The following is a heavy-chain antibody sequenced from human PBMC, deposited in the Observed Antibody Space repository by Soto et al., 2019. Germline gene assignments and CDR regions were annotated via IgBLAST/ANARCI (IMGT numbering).Heavy chain of an antibody. D-gene: IGHD3-3*01. CDR1: GYTFTSYD. CDR3: ATPASAFTILGVVMEYGMDV. Sequence: ASVKVSCKASGYTFTSYDINWVRQATGQGLEWMGWMNPNSGNTGYAQKFQGRVTMTRNTSISTAYMELSSLRSEDTAVYYCATPASAFTILGVVMEYGMDVWGQGTTVTVSS. V-gene: IGHV1-8*01. CDR2: MNPNSGNT. J-gene: IGHJ6*02.